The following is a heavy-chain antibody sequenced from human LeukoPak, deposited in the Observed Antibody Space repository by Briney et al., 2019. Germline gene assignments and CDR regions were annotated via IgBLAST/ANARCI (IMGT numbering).Heavy chain of an antibody. CDR2: IYTSGST. V-gene: IGHV4-4*08. J-gene: IGHJ4*02. CDR1: GDSIGRYY. Sequence: SETLSLTCTVSGDSIGRYYWNWIRQPPGKGLEWIGSIYTSGSTNYNPSLKSRVTISVDTSKNQFSLKLSSVTAADTAVYYCARGTYDILTGYYDYWGQGTLVTVSS. CDR3: ARGTYDILTGYYDY. D-gene: IGHD3-9*01.